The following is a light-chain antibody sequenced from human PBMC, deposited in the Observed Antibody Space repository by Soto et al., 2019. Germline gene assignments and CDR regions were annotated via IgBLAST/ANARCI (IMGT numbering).Light chain of an antibody. J-gene: IGKJ1*01. Sequence: EIVLTQSPGTLSLSPGERATLSCRASQSVSSSSLAWYQQKPGQAPRLLIYGASSRATGIPDRFSGSWSATDFTLTISRLEPEDLAVYYCQDYGSSRTFGQGTKVEVK. CDR3: QDYGSSRT. CDR2: GAS. V-gene: IGKV3-20*01. CDR1: QSVSSSS.